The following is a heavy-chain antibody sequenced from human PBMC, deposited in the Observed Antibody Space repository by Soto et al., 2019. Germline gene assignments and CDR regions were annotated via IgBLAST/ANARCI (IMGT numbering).Heavy chain of an antibody. CDR2: IYHSGST. V-gene: IGHV4-4*02. CDR3: ARVPSRLADVFRWFDP. D-gene: IGHD3-3*02. CDR1: GGSLSSSNW. J-gene: IGHJ5*02. Sequence: SETLSLTCAVSGGSLSSSNWWRWVRQPPGKGLEWIGEIYHSGSTNYNPSLKSRVTISVDKSKNQFSLKLSSVTAADTAVYYCARVPSRLADVFRWFDPWDQGTLVNGSS.